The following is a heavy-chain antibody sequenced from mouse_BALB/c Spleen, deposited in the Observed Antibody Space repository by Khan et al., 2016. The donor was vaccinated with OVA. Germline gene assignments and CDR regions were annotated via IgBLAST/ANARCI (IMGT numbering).Heavy chain of an antibody. J-gene: IGHJ2*01. CDR2: IDPYNGVN. CDR3: SLIYYYVSAFDC. D-gene: IGHD1-1*01. Sequence: EVQLQQSGPELVKPGASVKVSCKASGYSFTDYNMFWVKQSHGKSLEWIGYIDPYNGVNIYNQKFKGKATLTVDKSSSTAFMQLNSLTSEDSAVYYCSLIYYYVSAFDCWGQGTTVTVSA. V-gene: IGHV1S135*01. CDR1: GYSFTDYN.